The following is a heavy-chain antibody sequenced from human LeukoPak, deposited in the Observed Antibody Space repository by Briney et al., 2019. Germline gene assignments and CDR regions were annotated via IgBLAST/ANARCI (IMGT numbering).Heavy chain of an antibody. Sequence: PSGTLSLTCGVSVGSISSGNWWSWVRQSPGKGLEWIGEIYHNGTPNYNPSLKSRVTISADTFKNHFSLKLTSVTAADTAVYYCATAPILRGEGGEHYKYGMDVWGQGTTVIVSS. V-gene: IGHV4-4*02. J-gene: IGHJ6*02. CDR1: VGSISSGNW. CDR3: ATAPILRGEGGEHYKYGMDV. CDR2: IYHNGTP. D-gene: IGHD2-2*02.